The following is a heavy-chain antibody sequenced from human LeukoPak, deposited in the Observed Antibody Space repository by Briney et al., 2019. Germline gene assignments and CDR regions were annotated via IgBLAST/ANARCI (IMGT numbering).Heavy chain of an antibody. J-gene: IGHJ4*02. CDR1: GFSFSSYA. CDR3: AKEVAAGRKGIDY. V-gene: IGHV3-23*01. D-gene: IGHD6-6*01. Sequence: GGSLRLSCAASGFSFSSYAMSWVRQAPGKGLEWVSGITGSGGGTYYADSVKGRFTISRDSSSSTLFLQMKSLRAEDTATYYCAKEVAAGRKGIDYWGQGILVTVSS. CDR2: ITGSGGGT.